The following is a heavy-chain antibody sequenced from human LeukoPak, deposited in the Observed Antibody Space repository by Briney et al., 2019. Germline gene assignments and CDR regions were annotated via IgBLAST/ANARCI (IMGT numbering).Heavy chain of an antibody. CDR3: ARAGESIAVRRSVLLFDY. D-gene: IGHD6-6*01. V-gene: IGHV3-7*01. CDR2: IKQDGSEK. J-gene: IGHJ4*02. Sequence: GGSLRLSCAASGFIFSSYWMSWVRQAPGKGLEWVAYIKQDGSEKYYVDSVKGRFTISRDNAKNSLYLQMNSLRAEDTAVYYCARAGESIAVRRSVLLFDYWGQGTLVTVSS. CDR1: GFIFSSYW.